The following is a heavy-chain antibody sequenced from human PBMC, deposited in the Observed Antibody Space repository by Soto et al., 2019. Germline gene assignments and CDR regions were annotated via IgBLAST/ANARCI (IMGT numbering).Heavy chain of an antibody. D-gene: IGHD1-26*01. J-gene: IGHJ6*02. CDR2: VSNSGGST. V-gene: IGHV3-23*01. CDR1: GFAFSTDA. Sequence: GGSLRLSCAASGFAFSTDAMNWVRRAPEKGLEWVSTVSNSGGSTNYADSVKGRFTISRDNSKNTLFLQMNSLRDEDTAIYYCAKDVGSIDYYYGMDVWGQGTTVTVSS. CDR3: AKDVGSIDYYYGMDV.